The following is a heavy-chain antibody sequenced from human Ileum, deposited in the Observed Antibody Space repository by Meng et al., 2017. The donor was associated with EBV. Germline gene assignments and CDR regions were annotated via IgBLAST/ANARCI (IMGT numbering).Heavy chain of an antibody. J-gene: IGHJ4*02. D-gene: IGHD3-22*01. CDR2: TSHSGST. V-gene: IGHV4-4*02. Sequence: QWPLQESGPGLVKPSETLSLTCAVSGGSISRSDWWSWVRQPPGKGLEWIGETSHSGSTNYSPSLKSRVTISLDKSKNQLSLKLNSVTAADTAVYYCASSDYYRSDYWGQGTLVTVSS. CDR1: GGSISRSDW. CDR3: ASSDYYRSDY.